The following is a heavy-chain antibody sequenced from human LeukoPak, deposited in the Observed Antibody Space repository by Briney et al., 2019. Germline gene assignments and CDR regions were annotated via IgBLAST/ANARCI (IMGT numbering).Heavy chain of an antibody. V-gene: IGHV4-38-2*02. J-gene: IGHJ4*02. CDR3: ARVNAPVATFDY. CDR1: GYSISSTYY. D-gene: IGHD1-1*01. CDR2: ISHSGNT. Sequence: PLETLSLTCTVSGYSISSTYYGAWIRQPPGKGLEWIATISHSGNTYYTPSLESRLTISLDTSKKHFSLRLSSVTAADTAVYYCARVNAPVATFDYWGLGTLVAVSS.